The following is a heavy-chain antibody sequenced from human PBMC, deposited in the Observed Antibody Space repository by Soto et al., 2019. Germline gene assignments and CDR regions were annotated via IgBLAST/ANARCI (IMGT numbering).Heavy chain of an antibody. CDR3: ASQPTSRVIRGVGDY. CDR1: GGSIRTSNYY. V-gene: IGHV4-39*01. Sequence: QLQLQESGPGLVKPSETLSLTCTVSGGSIRTSNYYWGWIRHSPGKGLEWIGSVYFTGDTYYNPSLKNRVTICVDTSKNQFSLTLYSVTAADTAVYYCASQPTSRVIRGVGDYWGHGSLVTVSS. CDR2: VYFTGDT. J-gene: IGHJ4*01. D-gene: IGHD3-10*01.